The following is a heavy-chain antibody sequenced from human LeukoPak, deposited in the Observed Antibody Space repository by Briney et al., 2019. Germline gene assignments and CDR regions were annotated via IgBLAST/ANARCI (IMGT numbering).Heavy chain of an antibody. Sequence: ASVKVSCKASGFTFTNYDINWVRQATGQGLEWMGWMNPINGNTGYAQKFQGRVTMTRDTSISTAYMELRSLTCEDTAVYYCVRDGEGVAISVNYWFDPWGQGTLVTVSS. D-gene: IGHD3-10*01. CDR1: GFTFTNYD. J-gene: IGHJ5*02. V-gene: IGHV1-8*01. CDR3: VRDGEGVAISVNYWFDP. CDR2: MNPINGNT.